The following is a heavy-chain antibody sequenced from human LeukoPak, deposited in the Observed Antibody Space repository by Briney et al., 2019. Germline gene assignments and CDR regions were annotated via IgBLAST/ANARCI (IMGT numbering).Heavy chain of an antibody. CDR3: ARVQGTQLWPNDY. V-gene: IGHV3-21*01. CDR2: ISSTGTYI. CDR1: GFTFSSYS. Sequence: PGGFLRLSCAASGFTFSSYSMNWVRQAPGKGLEWVSSISSISSTGTYIYYADSVKGRFTISRDNAKNSLYLQMNSLRAEDTAVYYCARVQGTQLWPNDYWGQGTLVTVSS. J-gene: IGHJ4*02. D-gene: IGHD5-24*01.